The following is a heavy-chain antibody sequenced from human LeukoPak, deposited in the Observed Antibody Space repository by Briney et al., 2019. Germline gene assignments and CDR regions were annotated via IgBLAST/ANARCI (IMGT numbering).Heavy chain of an antibody. J-gene: IGHJ4*02. CDR3: AKSCTYYYGSGSYSIDY. Sequence: GGSLRLSCAASGFTFSSYAMSWVRQAPGKGLEWVSAISGSGGSTYYADSVKGRFTISRDNSKNTLYLQMNSLRAEDTAVYYCAKSCTYYYGSGSYSIDYWGQGTLVTVSS. V-gene: IGHV3-23*01. CDR1: GFTFSSYA. D-gene: IGHD3-10*01. CDR2: ISGSGGST.